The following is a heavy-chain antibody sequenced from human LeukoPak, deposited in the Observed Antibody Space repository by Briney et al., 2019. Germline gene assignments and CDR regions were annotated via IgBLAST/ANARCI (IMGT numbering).Heavy chain of an antibody. CDR2: IYYSGST. CDR3: ARVPPDYNDLHDALDL. V-gene: IGHV4-59*08. J-gene: IGHJ3*01. Sequence: PSETLSLTCTVSGGSLSDYYWTWVRQPPGKGLEWIGYIYYSGSTNYNPSLKSRVTISVNTSKNQFSLKLSSVTAADTAVYYCARVPPDYNDLHDALDLWGQGTVVTVSS. CDR1: GGSLSDYY. D-gene: IGHD4-17*01.